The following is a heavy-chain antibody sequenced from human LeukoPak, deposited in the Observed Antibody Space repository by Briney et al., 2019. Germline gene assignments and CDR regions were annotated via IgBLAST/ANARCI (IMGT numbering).Heavy chain of an antibody. CDR3: ARSPPHVYDSSGYYLS. D-gene: IGHD3-22*01. CDR2: INPNSGGT. CDR1: GYTFTGYY. J-gene: IGHJ4*02. Sequence: ASVKVSCKASGYTFTGYYMHWVRQAPGQGLEWMGWINPNSGGTNYAQKFQGRVTMTRDTSISTAYMELSRLRSDDTAVYYCARSPPHVYDSSGYYLSWGQGTLVTVSS. V-gene: IGHV1-2*02.